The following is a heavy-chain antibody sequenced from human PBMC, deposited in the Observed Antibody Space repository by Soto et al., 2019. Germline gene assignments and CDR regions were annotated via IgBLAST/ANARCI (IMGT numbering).Heavy chain of an antibody. CDR1: GFTFSSYS. CDR2: ISSSSSYI. J-gene: IGHJ5*02. D-gene: IGHD3-10*01. V-gene: IGHV3-21*01. CDR3: ARDRVTMVRGVTPYNWFDP. Sequence: GSLRLSCAASGFTFSSYSMNWVRQAPGKGLEWVSSISSSSSYIYYADSVKGRFTISRDNAKNSLYLQMNSLRAEDTAVYYCARDRVTMVRGVTPYNWFDPWGQGTLVTVSS.